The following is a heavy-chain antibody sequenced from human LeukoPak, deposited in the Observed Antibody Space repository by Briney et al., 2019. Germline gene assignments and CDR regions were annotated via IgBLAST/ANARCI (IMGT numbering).Heavy chain of an antibody. V-gene: IGHV5-51*01. Sequence: GESLKISCKGSGYSFTSYWIGWVRQMPGKGLEWMGIIYPGDSDTRYSPSFQGQVTISADKSISTAYLQWSSLKASDTAMYYCARQAMVRGVIITPSYFDYWGQGTLVTVSS. J-gene: IGHJ4*02. CDR1: GYSFTSYW. CDR2: IYPGDSDT. D-gene: IGHD3-10*01. CDR3: ARQAMVRGVIITPSYFDY.